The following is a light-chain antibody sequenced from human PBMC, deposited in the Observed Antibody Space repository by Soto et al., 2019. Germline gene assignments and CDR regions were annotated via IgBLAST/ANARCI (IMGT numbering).Light chain of an antibody. Sequence: QSVLTQPPSVSAAPGQKVTISCSGSSSNIGNNYVSWYQQLPGTAPKLLIYDNNKRPSGIPDRFSGSKSGTSATLGITGLQTGDEADYYCGTWDSSLSAGYVFGTGTKVTV. V-gene: IGLV1-51*01. J-gene: IGLJ1*01. CDR3: GTWDSSLSAGYV. CDR2: DNN. CDR1: SSNIGNNY.